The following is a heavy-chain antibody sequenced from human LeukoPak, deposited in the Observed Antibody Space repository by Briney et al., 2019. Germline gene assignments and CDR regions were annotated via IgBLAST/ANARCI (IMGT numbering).Heavy chain of an antibody. D-gene: IGHD3-22*01. CDR2: INHSGST. CDR3: ARVREKQWLLRGKSYYFDY. V-gene: IGHV4-34*01. Sequence: SETLSLTCTVSGGSISSYYWSWIRQPPGKGLEWIGEINHSGSTNYNPSLKSRVTISVDTSKNQFSLKLSSVTAADTAVYYCARVREKQWLLRGKSYYFDYWGQGTLVTVSS. CDR1: GGSISSYY. J-gene: IGHJ4*02.